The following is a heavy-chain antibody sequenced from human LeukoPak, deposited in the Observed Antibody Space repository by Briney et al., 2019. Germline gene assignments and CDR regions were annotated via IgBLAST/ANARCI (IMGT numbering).Heavy chain of an antibody. D-gene: IGHD3-3*01. CDR3: ARSYYDFWSDTSPDAFDI. J-gene: IGHJ3*02. CDR2: IYYSGST. CDR1: GGSISSSSYY. V-gene: IGHV4-31*03. Sequence: SETLSLTCTVSGGSISSSSYYWGWIRQHPGKGLEWIGYIYYSGSTYYNPSLKSRVTIPVDTSKNQFSLKLSSVTAADTAVYYCARSYYDFWSDTSPDAFDIWGQGTMVTVSS.